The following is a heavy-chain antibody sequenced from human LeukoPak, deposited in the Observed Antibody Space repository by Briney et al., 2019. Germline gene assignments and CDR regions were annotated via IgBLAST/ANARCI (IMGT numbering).Heavy chain of an antibody. D-gene: IGHD3-22*01. V-gene: IGHV4-34*01. J-gene: IGHJ4*02. CDR3: ARRNYDSSGYYFY. CDR2: INHSGST. Sequence: PSETLSLTCAVYGGSFSGYYWSWIRQPPGKGLEWIGEINHSGSTNYNPSLKSRVTISVDTPKNQFSLKLSSVTAADTAVYYCARRNYDSSGYYFYWGQGTLVTVSS. CDR1: GGSFSGYY.